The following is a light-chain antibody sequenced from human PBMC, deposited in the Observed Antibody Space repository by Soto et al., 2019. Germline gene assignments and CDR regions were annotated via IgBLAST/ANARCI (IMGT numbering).Light chain of an antibody. CDR3: QQYATSQTWT. J-gene: IGKJ1*01. V-gene: IGKV3-20*01. Sequence: EIVLTQYPGTLSLSPGERATLSCRASQSLSTTDLAWFQHKPGQAPRLLIYGASTRATGIPDRFSGSGSGTDFTLTISRLEPEDFAVYYCQQYATSQTWTFGQGTKVEVK. CDR2: GAS. CDR1: QSLSTTD.